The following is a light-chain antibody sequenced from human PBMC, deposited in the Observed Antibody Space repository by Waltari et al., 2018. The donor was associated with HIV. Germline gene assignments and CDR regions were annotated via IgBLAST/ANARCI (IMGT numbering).Light chain of an antibody. CDR2: ANT. V-gene: IGLV1-40*01. CDR3: QSYDSSLSGWV. J-gene: IGLJ3*02. Sequence: QSVLTQPPSVSGCPGQRVTISCTGSSSNIGSGYDVHWYQQFPGTAPKVLIYANTNRPSGVPDRFSGSKSGYSASLVITGLQAEDDADYYCQSYDSSLSGWVFGGGTKLTVL. CDR1: SSNIGSGYD.